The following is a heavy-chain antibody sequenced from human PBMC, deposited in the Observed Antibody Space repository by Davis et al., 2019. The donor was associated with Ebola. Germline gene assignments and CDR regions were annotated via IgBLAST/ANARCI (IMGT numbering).Heavy chain of an antibody. Sequence: SETLSLTCTVSGASISRHCWSWIRQPPGKGLEWIGYICDTRSSYYNPSVKNRVTITVDTSKNQFSLRLDSVTAADTAVYYCAKGPTSDAFVYWGQGALVTVSS. J-gene: IGHJ4*02. CDR2: ICDTRSS. CDR3: AKGPTSDAFVY. CDR1: GASISRHC. V-gene: IGHV4-59*11.